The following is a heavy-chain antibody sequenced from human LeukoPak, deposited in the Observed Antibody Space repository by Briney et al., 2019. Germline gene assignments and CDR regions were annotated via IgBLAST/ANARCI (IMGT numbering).Heavy chain of an antibody. V-gene: IGHV4-39*07. CDR3: AGATNRKDYYGSGSWNWFDP. D-gene: IGHD3-10*01. J-gene: IGHJ5*02. Sequence: PSETLSLTCTVSGGSISSSSYYWGWIRQPPGKGLEWIGSIYYSGSTYYNPSLKSRVTISVDTSKNQFSLKLSSVTAADTAVYYCAGATNRKDYYGSGSWNWFDPWGQGTLVTVSS. CDR2: IYYSGST. CDR1: GGSISSSSYY.